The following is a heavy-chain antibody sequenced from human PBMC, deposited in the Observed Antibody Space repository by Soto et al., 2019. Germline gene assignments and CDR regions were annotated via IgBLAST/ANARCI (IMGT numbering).Heavy chain of an antibody. CDR3: AREGGVVTPGGYYYYGMDV. V-gene: IGHV1-46*01. CDR1: GYTFTSYY. J-gene: IGHJ6*02. D-gene: IGHD2-21*02. Sequence: QVQLVQSGAEVKKPGASVKVSCKASGYTFTSYYMHWVRQAPGQGLEWMGIINPSGGSTSYAQKFQGRVTMTRDTSTSTVYMERSSLRSEDTAVYYCAREGGVVTPGGYYYYGMDVWGQGTTVTVSS. CDR2: INPSGGST.